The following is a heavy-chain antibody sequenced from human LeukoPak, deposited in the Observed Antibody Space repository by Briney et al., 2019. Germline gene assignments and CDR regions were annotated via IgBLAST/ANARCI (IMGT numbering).Heavy chain of an antibody. D-gene: IGHD4-17*01. V-gene: IGHV3-30*03. CDR2: ISNDGSKK. Sequence: PGGSLRLSCAASGFTFNNYGMHWVRQAPGKGLECGALISNDGSKKYYAGSAKGRFTISRDNSRNTVFLEMNSLRGDDTAVYFCARDWGRGDSKYLDFWGQGILVTVSS. J-gene: IGHJ4*02. CDR1: GFTFNNYG. CDR3: ARDWGRGDSKYLDF.